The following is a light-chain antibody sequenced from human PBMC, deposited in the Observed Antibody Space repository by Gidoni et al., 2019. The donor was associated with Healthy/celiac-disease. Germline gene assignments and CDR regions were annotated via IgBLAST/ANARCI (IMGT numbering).Light chain of an antibody. V-gene: IGLV2-23*03. CDR1: SSDVGCYNL. Sequence: QSALTQPASVSGSPGHSITISCTGTSSDVGCYNLVSWYQQHPGKAPKLMIYEGSKRPSGVSNRFSGSKSGNTASLTISGLQAEDEADYYCCSYAGSSTLYVFGTGTKVTVL. J-gene: IGLJ1*01. CDR2: EGS. CDR3: CSYAGSSTLYV.